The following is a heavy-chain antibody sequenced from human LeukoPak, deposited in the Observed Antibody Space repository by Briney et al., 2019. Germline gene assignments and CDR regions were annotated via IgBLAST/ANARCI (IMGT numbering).Heavy chain of an antibody. CDR3: AKDGGGYGRIDY. J-gene: IGHJ4*02. Sequence: PGGSLRLSCAASGFTFSNAWMSWVRQAPGKGLEWVGRIKSKTDGGTTDYAAPVKGRFTISRDDSKNTLYLQMNSLKTEDTAVYYCAKDGGGYGRIDYWGQGTLVTVSS. V-gene: IGHV3-15*01. CDR2: IKSKTDGGTT. CDR1: GFTFSNAW. D-gene: IGHD5-12*01.